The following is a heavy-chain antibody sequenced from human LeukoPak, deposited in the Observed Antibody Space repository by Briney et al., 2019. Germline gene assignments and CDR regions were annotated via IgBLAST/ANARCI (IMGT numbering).Heavy chain of an antibody. Sequence: PSETLSLTCTVSGYSISSGYYWGWIRQPPGKGLEWIGSIYHSGSTNYNPSLKSRVTISVDTSKNQFSLKLSSVTAADTAVYYCASLSRSGFMDWYSDLWGRGTLVTVSS. CDR2: IYHSGST. V-gene: IGHV4-38-2*02. CDR3: ASLSRSGFMDWYSDL. D-gene: IGHD3-22*01. CDR1: GYSISSGYY. J-gene: IGHJ2*01.